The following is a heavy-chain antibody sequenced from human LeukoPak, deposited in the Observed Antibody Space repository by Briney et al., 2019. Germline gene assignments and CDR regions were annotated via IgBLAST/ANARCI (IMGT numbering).Heavy chain of an antibody. CDR1: GYTFTSYA. CDR3: ARDGERFGELATASDY. CDR2: INTNTGNP. Sequence: GASVKVSCKASGYTFTSYAMNWVRQAPGQGLEWMGWINTNTGNPTYAQGFTGRFVFSLDTSVSTAYLQISSLKAEDTAVYYCARDGERFGELATASDYWGQGTLVTVSS. J-gene: IGHJ4*02. V-gene: IGHV7-4-1*02. D-gene: IGHD3-10*01.